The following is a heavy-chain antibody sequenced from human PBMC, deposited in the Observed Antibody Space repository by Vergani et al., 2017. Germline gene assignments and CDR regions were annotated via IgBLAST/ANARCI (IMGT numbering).Heavy chain of an antibody. CDR1: GYIFNSYY. J-gene: IGHJ4*02. CDR3: ARGDYGILTGYRY. V-gene: IGHV1-46*02. CDR2: LDPRGGPP. D-gene: IGHD3-9*01. Sequence: QVQLVQSGAAVKKPGASVKLSCKLSGYIFNSYYIHWVRQAPGQGLEWMGLLDPRGGPPTYAEKFEGRVTLTSDTSTSTFYMELSSLRSEDTAIYYCARGDYGILTGYRYWRRGALVTVSA.